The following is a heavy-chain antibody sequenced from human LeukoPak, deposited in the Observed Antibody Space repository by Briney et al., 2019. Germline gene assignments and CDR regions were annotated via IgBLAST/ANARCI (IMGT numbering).Heavy chain of an antibody. CDR2: INPNSGGT. V-gene: IGHV1-2*06. J-gene: IGHJ3*02. Sequence: GASVKVSCKASGYTFTGYYMHWVRQAPGQGLEWLGRINPNSGGTNYAQKFQGRVTMTRDTSINTAYMELSRLRSDDTAVYYCVRDPDPRYCSSTSCSPIWGQGTMVTVSS. CDR1: GYTFTGYY. CDR3: VRDPDPRYCSSTSCSPI. D-gene: IGHD2-2*01.